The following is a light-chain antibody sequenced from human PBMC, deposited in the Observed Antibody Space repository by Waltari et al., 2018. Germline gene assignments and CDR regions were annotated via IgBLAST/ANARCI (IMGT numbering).Light chain of an antibody. CDR1: PSVLYSSNNRNY. CDR3: QQYYTTPLT. CDR2: WSS. Sequence: DIVMTQSPDSLAVSLGERATINCKSSPSVLYSSNNRNYLTWYQQPPGQPPKLLICWSSIRESGVPDRFSGSGSGTDFTLTISSLQAEDVAVYYCQQYYTTPLTFGGGTKVEIK. J-gene: IGKJ4*01. V-gene: IGKV4-1*01.